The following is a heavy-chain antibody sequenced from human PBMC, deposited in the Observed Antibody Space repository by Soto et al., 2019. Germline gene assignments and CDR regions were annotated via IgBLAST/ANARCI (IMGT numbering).Heavy chain of an antibody. D-gene: IGHD2-2*01. Sequence: SVKVSCKASGGTFSSYAISWVRQAPGQGLEWMGGIIPIFGTANYAQKFQGRVTITADESTSTAYMELSSLRSEDTAVYYCARLPDCSSTSCYGVSGPRGQGTLVTVSS. CDR3: ARLPDCSSTSCYGVSGP. CDR2: IIPIFGTA. CDR1: GGTFSSYA. J-gene: IGHJ5*02. V-gene: IGHV1-69*13.